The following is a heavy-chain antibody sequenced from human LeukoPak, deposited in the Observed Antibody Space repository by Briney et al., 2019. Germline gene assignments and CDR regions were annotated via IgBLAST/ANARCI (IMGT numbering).Heavy chain of an antibody. V-gene: IGHV3-7*01. CDR3: ARDPGWSSFDI. CDR1: GFPFSSYC. J-gene: IGHJ3*02. CDR2: MKEDGSVK. D-gene: IGHD2-15*01. Sequence: GGSLRLSCVASGFPFSSYCISWLPQSPGKRLEFVANMKEDGSVKNYVDSVKGRFTISRDNAENSVYLQMSSLRAEDTALYYCARDPGWSSFDIWGQGAMVTVSS.